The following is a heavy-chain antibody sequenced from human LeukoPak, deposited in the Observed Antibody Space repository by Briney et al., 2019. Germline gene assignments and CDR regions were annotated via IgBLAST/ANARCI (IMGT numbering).Heavy chain of an antibody. CDR3: ASSSSWYSHFDY. CDR1: GGTFSSYA. CDR2: IIAYNGNT. D-gene: IGHD6-13*01. V-gene: IGHV1-18*01. J-gene: IGHJ4*02. Sequence: GASVKVSCKASGGTFSSYAISWVRQAPGQGLEWMGGIIAYNGNTNYAQKLQGRVTMTTDTSTSTAYMELRSLRSDDTAVYYCASSSSWYSHFDYWGQGTLVTVSS.